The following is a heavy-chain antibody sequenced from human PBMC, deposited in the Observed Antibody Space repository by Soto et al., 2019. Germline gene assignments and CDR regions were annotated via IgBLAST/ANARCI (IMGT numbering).Heavy chain of an antibody. D-gene: IGHD2-2*01. V-gene: IGHV1-46*01. CDR3: ASGLGLYCSSTSCCMRYYGMDV. CDR1: GYTFTSYY. J-gene: IGHJ6*02. Sequence: GASVKVSCKASGYTFTSYYMHWVRQAPGQGLEWMGIINPSGGSTSYAQKFQGRVTMTRDTSTSTVYMELSSLRSEDTAVYYCASGLGLYCSSTSCCMRYYGMDVWGQGTTVTVSS. CDR2: INPSGGST.